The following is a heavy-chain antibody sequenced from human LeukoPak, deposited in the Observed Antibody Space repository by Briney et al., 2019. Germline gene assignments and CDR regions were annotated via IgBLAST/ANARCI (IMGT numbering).Heavy chain of an antibody. CDR3: ARARGYSGYEFDY. V-gene: IGHV4-34*01. J-gene: IGHJ4*02. D-gene: IGHD5-12*01. CDR2: INHSGST. Sequence: SETLSLTCAVYGGSFSGYYWSWIRQPPGKGLEWIGEINHSGSTNYNPSLKSRVAISVDTSKNHFSLKLTSVTAADTAVYYCARARGYSGYEFDYWGQGTLVTVSS. CDR1: GGSFSGYY.